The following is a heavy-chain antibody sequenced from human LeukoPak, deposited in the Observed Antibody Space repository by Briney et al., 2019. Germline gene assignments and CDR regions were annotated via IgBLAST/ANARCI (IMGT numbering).Heavy chain of an antibody. Sequence: GGSLRLSCVDSGVTFSSYWMHWVRQAPGKGLVWVAVIWYGGSNKYYADSVKGRFTISRDNSKNTLYLQMNSLRAEDTAVYYCAKDRKGELYYMDVWGKGTTVTVSS. CDR1: GVTFSSYW. CDR2: IWYGGSNK. CDR3: AKDRKGELYYMDV. J-gene: IGHJ6*03. D-gene: IGHD1-26*01. V-gene: IGHV3-30*02.